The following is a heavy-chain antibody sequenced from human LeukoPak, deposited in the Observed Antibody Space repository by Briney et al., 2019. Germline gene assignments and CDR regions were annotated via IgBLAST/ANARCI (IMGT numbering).Heavy chain of an antibody. CDR3: ARGRGADYGGNSGYFDY. J-gene: IGHJ4*02. V-gene: IGHV3-33*01. CDR1: GFTFSGFG. CDR2: IWYDGSNK. D-gene: IGHD4-23*01. Sequence: GGSLRLSRAASGFTFSGFGMHWVRQAPGKGLEWVAVIWYDGSNKYYADSVKGRFIISRDNPKNTLYVQMNSLRAEDTAVYYCARGRGADYGGNSGYFDYWGQGTLVTVSS.